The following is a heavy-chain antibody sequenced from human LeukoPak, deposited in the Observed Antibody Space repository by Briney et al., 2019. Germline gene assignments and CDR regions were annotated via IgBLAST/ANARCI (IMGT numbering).Heavy chain of an antibody. CDR3: ARGSRIAAASLLY. D-gene: IGHD6-13*01. CDR1: GGSFSGYY. CDR2: INHSGST. V-gene: IGHV4-34*01. J-gene: IGHJ4*02. Sequence: NSSETLSLTCAVYGGSFSGYYWSWIRQPPGKGLEWIGEINHSGSTNYNPSLKSRVTISVDTSKNQFSLKLSSVTAADTAVYYCARGSRIAAASLLYWSQGTLVTVS.